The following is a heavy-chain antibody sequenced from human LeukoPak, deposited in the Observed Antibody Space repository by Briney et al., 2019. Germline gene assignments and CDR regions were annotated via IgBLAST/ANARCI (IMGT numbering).Heavy chain of an antibody. Sequence: PSETLSLTCTVSGGSISSSSYYWGWIRQPPGKGLEWIGSMYYSGSAYYNPSLKSRVTISVDTSKNVFSLKLSSVTAADTAVYYCARDKYYYDRSGPCDYWGQGTLVTVSS. CDR1: GGSISSSSYY. V-gene: IGHV4-39*07. CDR2: MYYSGSA. J-gene: IGHJ4*02. CDR3: ARDKYYYDRSGPCDY. D-gene: IGHD3-22*01.